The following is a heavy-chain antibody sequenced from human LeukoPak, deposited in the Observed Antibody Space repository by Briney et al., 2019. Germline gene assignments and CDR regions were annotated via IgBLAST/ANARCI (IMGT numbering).Heavy chain of an antibody. CDR3: ARRDGSSWYNWFDP. J-gene: IGHJ5*02. Sequence: SETLSLTCAVSGFSISRGYFWAWIRQPPGTGLEWIGSIFHSGDTYYNPSLKRRVALSVDTSKNQFSLRLTSLTAADTALYYCARRDGSSWYNWFDPGGQGILVTVSS. D-gene: IGHD6-13*01. CDR2: IFHSGDT. V-gene: IGHV4-38-2*01. CDR1: GFSISRGYF.